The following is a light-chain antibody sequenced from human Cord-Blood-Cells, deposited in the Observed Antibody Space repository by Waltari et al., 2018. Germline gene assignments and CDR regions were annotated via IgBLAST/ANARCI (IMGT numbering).Light chain of an antibody. J-gene: IGKJ1*01. CDR1: QSVLYSSNNKNN. V-gene: IGKV4-1*01. Sequence: DIVMTQPSDSLAVSLGERATINCKSSQSVLYSSNNKNNLAWYQQKPGQPPKLLIYWASTRESGVPDRFSGSGSGTDFTLTISSLQAEDVAVYYCQQYYSTPRTFGQGTKVEIK. CDR3: QQYYSTPRT. CDR2: WAS.